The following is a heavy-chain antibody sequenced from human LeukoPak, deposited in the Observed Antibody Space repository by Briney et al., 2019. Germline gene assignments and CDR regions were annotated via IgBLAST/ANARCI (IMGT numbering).Heavy chain of an antibody. CDR3: AREGDFWSGLRYFDY. CDR2: IRYDGSNK. V-gene: IGHV3-33*08. CDR1: GFTFSSDG. Sequence: GGSLIHSCAASGFTFSSDGMHTVRQAPGKGQEREAVIRYDGSNKYYADTVKGRFTISRDNSKNTLYLQMNSLRAEDTAVYYCAREGDFWSGLRYFDYWGQGTLVTVSS. D-gene: IGHD3-3*01. J-gene: IGHJ4*02.